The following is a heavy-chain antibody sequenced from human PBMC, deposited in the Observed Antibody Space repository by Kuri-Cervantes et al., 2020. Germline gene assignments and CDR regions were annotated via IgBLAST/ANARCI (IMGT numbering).Heavy chain of an antibody. V-gene: IGHV1-46*01. Sequence: ASVKVSCKASGYTFTSYYMHWARQAPGQGLEWMGIINPSGGSTSYAQKFQGRVTMTRDTSTDTAYMELRSLRSDDTAVYYCARDTLAFNDYITHLGDVWGQGTTVTVSS. CDR3: ARDTLAFNDYITHLGDV. J-gene: IGHJ6*02. D-gene: IGHD4-11*01. CDR1: GYTFTSYY. CDR2: INPSGGST.